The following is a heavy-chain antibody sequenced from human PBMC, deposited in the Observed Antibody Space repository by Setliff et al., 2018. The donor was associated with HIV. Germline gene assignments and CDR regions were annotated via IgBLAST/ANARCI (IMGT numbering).Heavy chain of an antibody. CDR2: IYHTGRT. CDR1: GGSIDNNKYY. Sequence: PSETLSLTCSVSGGSIDNNKYYWTWIRQPPGKGLEWTGSIYHTGRTYYNRSLESRLTISIDTSKNQLSLKLTSVTAADTAMYYCASRIYYYDESRVLREEGFVPWGQGTLVTVS. V-gene: IGHV4-39*01. J-gene: IGHJ5*02. CDR3: ASRIYYYDESRVLREEGFVP. D-gene: IGHD3-22*01.